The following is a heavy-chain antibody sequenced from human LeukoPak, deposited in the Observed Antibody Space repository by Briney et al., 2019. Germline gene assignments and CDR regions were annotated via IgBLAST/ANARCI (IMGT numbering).Heavy chain of an antibody. Sequence: GGSLRLSCAASGVTFSNYARTWVRQAPGKGLEWVSTFSVSSGYTHYAYSVKGRFTISRDLSMNMLYLQMNTLRAEHPAIYYCATDRSLRTSYHGYFAYWGQGTLVTVSS. J-gene: IGHJ4*02. V-gene: IGHV3-23*01. CDR3: ATDRSLRTSYHGYFAY. CDR2: FSVSSGYT. D-gene: IGHD3-16*01. CDR1: GVTFSNYA.